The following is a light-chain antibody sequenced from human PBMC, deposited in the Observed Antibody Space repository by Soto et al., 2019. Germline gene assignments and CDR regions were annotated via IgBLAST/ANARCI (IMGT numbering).Light chain of an antibody. CDR1: QSVNSNY. J-gene: IGKJ1*01. CDR2: GAS. CDR3: QQYDSTPPT. Sequence: EIVLTQSPGTLSLSPGERATLSCMASQSVNSNYLAWYQRKPGQAPRLLIYGASNRATDIPYRFSASGYGTDFTLTITRLEAEDFAVYYWQQYDSTPPTFGQGNKVEVK. V-gene: IGKV3-20*01.